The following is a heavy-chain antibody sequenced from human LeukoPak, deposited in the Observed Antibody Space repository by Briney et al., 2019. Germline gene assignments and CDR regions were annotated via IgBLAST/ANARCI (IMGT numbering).Heavy chain of an antibody. CDR2: IYYSGST. J-gene: IGHJ6*03. Sequence: SETLSLTCTVSGRSISRYYWSWIRQPPGKGLEWIGYIYYSGSTNYNPSLKSRVNISVDTSKNQFSLKLSSVTAADTAVYYCARVPRLGYCSGGSCYGLGRYYYYYYMDVWGKGTTVTVSS. D-gene: IGHD2-15*01. CDR3: ARVPRLGYCSGGSCYGLGRYYYYYYMDV. CDR1: GRSISRYY. V-gene: IGHV4-59*12.